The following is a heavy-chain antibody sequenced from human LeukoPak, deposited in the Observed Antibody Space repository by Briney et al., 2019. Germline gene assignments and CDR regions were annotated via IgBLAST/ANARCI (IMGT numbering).Heavy chain of an antibody. J-gene: IGHJ5*02. V-gene: IGHV4-61*02. Sequence: SETLSLTCTVSGGSISSGSYYWSWIRQPAGKGLEWIGRIYTSGSTNYNPSLKSRVTISVDTSKNQFSLKLSSVTAADTAVYYCARRRYDYVWGSYRPYRAAWFDPWGQGTLVTVSS. CDR1: GGSISSGSYY. CDR3: ARRRYDYVWGSYRPYRAAWFDP. CDR2: IYTSGST. D-gene: IGHD3-16*02.